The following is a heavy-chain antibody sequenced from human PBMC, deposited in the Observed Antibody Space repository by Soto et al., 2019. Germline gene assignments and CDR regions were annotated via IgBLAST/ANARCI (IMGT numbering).Heavy chain of an antibody. V-gene: IGHV4-30-2*01. CDR2: IYHSGST. Sequence: PSETLSLTCAVSGGTISSGGSSWSWIRQPPGKGLEWIGYIYHSGSTYYNPSLKSRVTISVDRSKNQFSLKLSSVTAADTAVYCCARAGDSSGPVALGYWGQGTLVTVSS. J-gene: IGHJ4*02. CDR3: ARAGDSSGPVALGY. CDR1: GGTISSGGSS. D-gene: IGHD6-19*01.